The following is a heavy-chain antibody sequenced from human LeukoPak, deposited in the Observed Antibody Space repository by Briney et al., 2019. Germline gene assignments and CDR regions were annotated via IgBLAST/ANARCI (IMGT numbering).Heavy chain of an antibody. CDR1: GYTFTSYY. CDR2: INPSGDRT. V-gene: IGHV1-46*01. D-gene: IGHD6-13*01. J-gene: IGHJ4*02. Sequence: ASARVSCKASGYTFTSYYMHWVRQAPGQGLEWMGIINPSGDRTTYAQTFRGRVTVAMDTSTSTVYMELSILRSEDTAMYYCARRGYSSSWYPYFDYWGQGTLVTVSS. CDR3: ARRGYSSSWYPYFDY.